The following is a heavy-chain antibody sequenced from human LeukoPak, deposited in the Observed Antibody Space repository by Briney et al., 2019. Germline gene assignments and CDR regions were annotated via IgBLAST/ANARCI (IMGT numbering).Heavy chain of an antibody. V-gene: IGHV3-33*05. J-gene: IGHJ4*02. CDR1: RCIFINHA. CDR3: VREQGTGLYRASDF. CDR2: VTYCDNIA. D-gene: IGHD1-26*01. Sequence: GFAVTLSCAACRCIFINHAILWVGQAPAKGLEWLAVVTYCDNIASSKDSVKGRFPVSRANSKNTLYLQMNSLTAEDTAVYYCVREQGTGLYRASDFWGQGTLVPVSA.